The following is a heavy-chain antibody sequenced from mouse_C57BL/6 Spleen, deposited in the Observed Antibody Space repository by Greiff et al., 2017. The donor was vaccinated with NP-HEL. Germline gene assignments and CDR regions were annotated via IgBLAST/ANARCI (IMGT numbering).Heavy chain of an antibody. CDR1: GYAFSSYW. J-gene: IGHJ1*03. CDR3: ARHYYGSSYGYFDV. D-gene: IGHD1-1*01. Sequence: QVQLQQSGAELVKPGASVKISCKASGYAFSSYWMNWVKQRPGKGLEWIGQICPGDGDTNYTGKFKGKATLTADKSSSTAYMQLSSLTSEDSAVYFCARHYYGSSYGYFDVWGTGTTVTVAS. CDR2: ICPGDGDT. V-gene: IGHV1-80*01.